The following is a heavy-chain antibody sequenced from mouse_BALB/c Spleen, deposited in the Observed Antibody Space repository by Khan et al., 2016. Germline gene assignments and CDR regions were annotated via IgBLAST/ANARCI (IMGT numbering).Heavy chain of an antibody. CDR1: GHPFTTYW. D-gene: IGHD1-1*01. J-gene: IGHJ2*01. V-gene: IGHV1-52*01. CDR2: IDPYDSET. CDR3: ARGSTVFDF. Sequence: VQLQQSGAELVRPGASVKLSCKASGHPFTTYWMNWVKQRPEQGLEWIGRIDPYDSETHYDQKFKDKAILTVDKSSSTAYMQLSGLTSEDSAVXYCARGSTVFDFWGQGTTLTVSS.